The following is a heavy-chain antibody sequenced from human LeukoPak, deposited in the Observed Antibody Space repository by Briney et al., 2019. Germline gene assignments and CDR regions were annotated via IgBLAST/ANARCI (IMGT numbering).Heavy chain of an antibody. CDR1: GGSISSGRYS. CDR3: ARPMFGILSSSWYVPLFDY. CDR2: ICYSGRT. J-gene: IGHJ4*02. D-gene: IGHD6-13*01. Sequence: PSETLSLTCAVSGGSISSGRYSWSWIPQPPGKGRVWIGYICYSGRTYYNPSLKSRVTMSVDTSKNQFSLKLSSVTAADTAVYYCARPMFGILSSSWYVPLFDYWGQGTLVTVSS. V-gene: IGHV4-30-4*07.